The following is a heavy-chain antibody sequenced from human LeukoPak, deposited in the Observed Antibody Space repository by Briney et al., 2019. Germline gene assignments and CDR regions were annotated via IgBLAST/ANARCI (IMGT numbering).Heavy chain of an antibody. J-gene: IGHJ4*02. V-gene: IGHV3-23*01. Sequence: GGSLRLSCAASGFTFSSYAMSWVRQAPGKGLEWVSAISGSGGSTYYADSVKGRSTISRDNSKNTLYLQMNSLRAEDSAVYYCANMGFPRGATLGGGFDYWGQGTLVTVSS. CDR3: ANMGFPRGATLGGGFDY. CDR2: ISGSGGST. CDR1: GFTFSSYA. D-gene: IGHD1-26*01.